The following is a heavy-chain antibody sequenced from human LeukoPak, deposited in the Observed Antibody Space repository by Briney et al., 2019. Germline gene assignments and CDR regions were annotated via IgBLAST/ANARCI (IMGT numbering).Heavy chain of an antibody. J-gene: IGHJ4*02. CDR3: ARGLRHGWDY. D-gene: IGHD4-17*01. CDR2: ISSSSSYI. CDR1: GFTFSSYS. V-gene: IGHV3-21*01. Sequence: GGSLRLSCAASGFTFSSYSMNWVRQAPGKGLEWVSSISSSSSYIYYADSVKGRFTISRDNAKNSLYLRMNSLRAEDTAVYYCARGLRHGWDYRGQGTLVTVSS.